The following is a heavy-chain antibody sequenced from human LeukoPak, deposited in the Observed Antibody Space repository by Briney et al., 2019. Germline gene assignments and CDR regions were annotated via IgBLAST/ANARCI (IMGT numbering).Heavy chain of an antibody. CDR2: ISYDGSNK. J-gene: IGHJ4*02. CDR3: ARDYYGLKGQGYFDY. D-gene: IGHD3-10*01. Sequence: QPGRSLRLSCAASGFTFSSYAMHWVRQAPGKGLEWVAVISYDGSNKYYADSVKGRFTISRDNSKNTLYLQMNSLRAEDTAVYYCARDYYGLKGQGYFDYWGQGTLVTVSS. CDR1: GFTFSSYA. V-gene: IGHV3-30-3*01.